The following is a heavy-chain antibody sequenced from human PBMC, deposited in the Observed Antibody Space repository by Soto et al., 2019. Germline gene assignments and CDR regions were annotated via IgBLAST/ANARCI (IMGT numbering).Heavy chain of an antibody. D-gene: IGHD3-10*01. J-gene: IGHJ4*02. CDR3: AHRRSVRGVSNFDY. CDR1: GFSLSTSGVG. CDR2: IYWDDDK. V-gene: IGHV2-5*02. Sequence: QITLKESGPPLVKPTQTLTLTCTFSGFSLSTSGVGVGWIRQPPGKALEWLALIYWDDDKRYSPSLKSRLTITKDTSKNQVVLTMTNMDPVDTATYYCAHRRSVRGVSNFDYWGQGTLVTVSS.